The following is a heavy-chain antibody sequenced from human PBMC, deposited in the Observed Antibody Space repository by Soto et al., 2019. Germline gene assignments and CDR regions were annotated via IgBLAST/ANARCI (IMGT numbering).Heavy chain of an antibody. CDR3: AGAFRYCRCMDI. Sequence: GGSLRLSCAASGFTFSKYDMSWIRQAPGKGLEWVARITNNGSYKNYVDSVEGRFTISRDNSKNTVYLQMTSLRAEDTAVYYCAGAFRYCRCMDIWGPGTLVTVSS. D-gene: IGHD2-8*02. V-gene: IGHV3-11*05. CDR2: ITNNGSYK. CDR1: GFTFSKYD. J-gene: IGHJ4*03.